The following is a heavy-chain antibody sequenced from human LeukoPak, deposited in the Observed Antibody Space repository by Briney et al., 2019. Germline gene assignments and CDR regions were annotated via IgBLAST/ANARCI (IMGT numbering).Heavy chain of an antibody. CDR3: AREIPPHARFPHDAFDI. Sequence: GGSLRLSCAASGFTFSSYSMNWVRQAPGKGLEWVAVISYDGSNKYYADSVKGRFTISRDNSKNTLYLQMNSLRAEDTAVYYCAREIPPHARFPHDAFDIWGQGTMVTVSS. CDR2: ISYDGSNK. J-gene: IGHJ3*02. V-gene: IGHV3-30*03. D-gene: IGHD2-21*01. CDR1: GFTFSSYS.